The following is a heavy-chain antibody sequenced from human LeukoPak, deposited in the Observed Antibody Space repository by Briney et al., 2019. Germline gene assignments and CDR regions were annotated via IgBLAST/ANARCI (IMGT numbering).Heavy chain of an antibody. CDR1: GFTVSSNY. CDR3: VGATGFAY. V-gene: IGHV3-66*01. Sequence: GGSLRLSCAVSGFTVSSNYMSWVRQAPGKGLEWASVIHNSGSTYYANSVKDRFTFSRDTSKNTVYLQVNSLRAEDTAVYYCVGATGFAYWGQGTLVTVSS. D-gene: IGHD4-17*01. CDR2: IHNSGST. J-gene: IGHJ4*02.